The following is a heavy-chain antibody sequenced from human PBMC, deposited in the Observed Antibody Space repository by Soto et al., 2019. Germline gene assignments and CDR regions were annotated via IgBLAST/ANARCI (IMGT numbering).Heavy chain of an antibody. CDR2: ISYDGNNK. J-gene: IGHJ6*02. CDR1: GFTFSRFS. V-gene: IGHV3-30-3*01. D-gene: IGHD3-10*02. CDR3: ARDHGMFLSYYYYGMDV. Sequence: QVQVVESGGGVVQPGRSLRLSCAASGFTFSRFSMHWVRQAPGKGLAWVAVISYDGNNKHFAESVKGRFSISRDDSKNTVYLEMNNLRGDDSAVYYCARDHGMFLSYYYYGMDVWGQGTTVTVSS.